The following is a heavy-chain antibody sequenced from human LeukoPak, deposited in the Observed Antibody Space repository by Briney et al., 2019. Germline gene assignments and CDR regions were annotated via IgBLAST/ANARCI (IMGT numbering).Heavy chain of an antibody. CDR2: LNPSGGST. CDR3: ARDVHYYDSSGSPRDAFDI. V-gene: IGHV1-46*01. D-gene: IGHD3-22*01. J-gene: IGHJ3*02. CDR1: GYTFTSYY. Sequence: ASVKVSCKASGYTFTSYYMHWVRQTPGQGLEWMGILNPSGGSTNYAQKFQGRVTMTRDTSTSTVYMELSSLRSEDTAVYYCARDVHYYDSSGSPRDAFDIWGQGTMVTVSS.